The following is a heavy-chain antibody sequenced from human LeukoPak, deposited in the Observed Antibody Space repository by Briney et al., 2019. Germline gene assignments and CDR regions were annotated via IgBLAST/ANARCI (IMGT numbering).Heavy chain of an antibody. D-gene: IGHD6-19*01. V-gene: IGHV1-2*02. CDR1: GYTFTDYY. CDR2: XNPNTGGI. CDR3: ARCVRYSSGWYYFDS. Sequence: ASVKVSCKASGYTFTDYYMHWVRQAPGQGXEXXXXXNPNTGGINCAQKFQGSVTMTRDTSINTAYMELNMLRSDDTAVYYCARCVRYSSGWYYFDSWGQGTLVTVSS. J-gene: IGHJ4*02.